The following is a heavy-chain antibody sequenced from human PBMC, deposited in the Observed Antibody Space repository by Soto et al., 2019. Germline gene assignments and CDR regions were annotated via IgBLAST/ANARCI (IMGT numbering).Heavy chain of an antibody. J-gene: IGHJ4*02. CDR2: IIPIFGTA. D-gene: IGHD4-17*01. CDR1: GGTFSSYA. Sequence: SVKVSCTASGGTFSSYAISWVRHAPGQGLEWMGGIIPIFGTAKYAQKFQGRVTITADKSTSTAYRELSSLRSEDTAVYYCASTKDDYAKFLDYWGQGTLVTVSS. CDR3: ASTKDDYAKFLDY. V-gene: IGHV1-69*06.